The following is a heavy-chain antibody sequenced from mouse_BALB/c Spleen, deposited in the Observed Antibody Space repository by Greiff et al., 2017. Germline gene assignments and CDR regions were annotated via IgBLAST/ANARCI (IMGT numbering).Heavy chain of an antibody. Sequence: DVHLVESGGGLVKPGGSLKLSCAASGFTFSSYAMSWVRQTPEKRLEWVASISSGGSTYYPDSVKGRFTISRDNARNILYLQMSSLRSEDTAMYYCARGGDGYPFAYWGQGTLVTVSA. CDR2: ISSGGST. D-gene: IGHD2-3*01. CDR1: GFTFSSYA. V-gene: IGHV5-6-5*01. CDR3: ARGGDGYPFAY. J-gene: IGHJ3*01.